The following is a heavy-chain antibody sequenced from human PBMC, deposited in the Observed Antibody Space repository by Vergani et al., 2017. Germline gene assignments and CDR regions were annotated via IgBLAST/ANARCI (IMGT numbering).Heavy chain of an antibody. CDR3: AKLPREGSYYGFWSGYWYFDY. J-gene: IGHJ4*02. CDR2: ISGSGGRT. Sequence: EVQLLESGGGLVQPGGSLRLSCAASGFTFSSYAMSWVRQAPGKGLEWVSAISGSGGRTYYADAVKGRFTISRDNSKNTLYLQMNSLRAEDTAVYYCAKLPREGSYYGFWSGYWYFDYWGQGTLVTVSS. D-gene: IGHD3-3*01. V-gene: IGHV3-23*01. CDR1: GFTFSSYA.